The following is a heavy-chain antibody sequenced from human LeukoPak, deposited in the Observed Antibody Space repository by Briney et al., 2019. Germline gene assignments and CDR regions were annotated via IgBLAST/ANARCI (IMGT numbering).Heavy chain of an antibody. J-gene: IGHJ4*02. CDR1: GYSFFDYA. CDR3: ARGRWTATETTYYLDY. V-gene: IGHV1-3*01. D-gene: IGHD4-17*01. CDR2: INAGNGKT. Sequence: ASVKVSCKASGYSFFDYAIHWVRQAPGQRLEWMGWINAGNGKTKYSQNFQARVTITRDRSASTAYMELSSLRSEDTSVYYCARGRWTATETTYYLDYWGQGTLVTVSS.